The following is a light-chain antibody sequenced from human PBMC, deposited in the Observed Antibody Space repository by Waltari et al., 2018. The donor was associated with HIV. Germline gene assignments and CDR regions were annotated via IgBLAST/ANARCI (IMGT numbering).Light chain of an antibody. CDR2: GS. CDR3: SAWDYSLSARV. CDR1: STNIGAYA. J-gene: IGLJ3*02. Sequence: QSALTQEASVSGTVGQTVTLSCTGDSTNIGAYAVCWYQQISHGAPQTVMFGSSLPSGIPDRFSASKSGTTASLTISGLQPEDEADYYCSAWDYSLSARVFGGGTRLTVL. V-gene: IGLV1-36*01.